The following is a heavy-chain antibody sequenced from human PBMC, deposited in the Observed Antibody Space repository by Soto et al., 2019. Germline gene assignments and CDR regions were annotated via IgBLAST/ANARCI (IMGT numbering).Heavy chain of an antibody. CDR2: INPSGGST. V-gene: IGHV1-46*01. D-gene: IGHD3-22*01. J-gene: IGHJ4*02. CDR3: ARDGEGDYYDSSGPTYYFDY. Sequence: ASVRVSCKASGYTFTSYYMHWVRQAPGQGLEWMGIINPSGGSTSYAQKFQGRVTMTRDTSTSTVYMELSSLRSEDTAVYYCARDGEGDYYDSSGPTYYFDYWGQGTLVTVSS. CDR1: GYTFTSYY.